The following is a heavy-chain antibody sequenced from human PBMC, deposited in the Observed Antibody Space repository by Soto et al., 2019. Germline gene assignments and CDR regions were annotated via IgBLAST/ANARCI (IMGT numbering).Heavy chain of an antibody. CDR3: ARAVNWNYGSNYYYYYGMDV. Sequence: GGSLRLSCAASGFTFSSYEMNWVRQAPGKGLEWVSYISSSGSTIYYADSVKGRFTISRDNAKNSLYLQMNSLRAEDTAVYYCARAVNWNYGSNYYYYYGMDVWGQGTTVTVS. CDR2: ISSSGSTI. J-gene: IGHJ6*02. D-gene: IGHD1-7*01. V-gene: IGHV3-48*03. CDR1: GFTFSSYE.